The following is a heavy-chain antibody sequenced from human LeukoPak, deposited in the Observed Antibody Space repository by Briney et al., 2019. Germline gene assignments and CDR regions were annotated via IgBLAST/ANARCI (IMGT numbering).Heavy chain of an antibody. V-gene: IGHV1-2*02. CDR3: ARGLRFLEWFYGMDV. D-gene: IGHD3-3*01. Sequence: ASVKVSCKASGYTFTGYYMHWVRQAPGQGLEWMGWINPNSGGTNYAQKFQGRVTMTRDTSISTAYVELSRLRSDDTAVYYCARGLRFLEWFYGMDVWGQGTTVTVSS. J-gene: IGHJ6*02. CDR1: GYTFTGYY. CDR2: INPNSGGT.